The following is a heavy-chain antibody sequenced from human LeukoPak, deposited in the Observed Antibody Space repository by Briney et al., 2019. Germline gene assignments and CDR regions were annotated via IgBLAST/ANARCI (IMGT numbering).Heavy chain of an antibody. Sequence: ASVKVSCKASGGTFSSYAISWVRQAPGQGLEWMGWVSAYNGNTNYAQKLQGRVTMTTDTSTSTAYMELRSLRSDDTAVYYCARAGYYGSGTLDPWFDPWGQGTLVTVSS. CDR2: VSAYNGNT. V-gene: IGHV1-18*01. D-gene: IGHD3-10*01. J-gene: IGHJ5*02. CDR1: GGTFSSYA. CDR3: ARAGYYGSGTLDPWFDP.